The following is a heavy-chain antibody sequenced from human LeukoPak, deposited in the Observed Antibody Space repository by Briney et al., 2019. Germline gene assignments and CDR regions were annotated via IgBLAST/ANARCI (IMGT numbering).Heavy chain of an antibody. CDR1: GFTFRSYA. V-gene: IGHV3-23*01. J-gene: IGHJ6*03. CDR3: ARGYYGGQNYYYYYMDV. CDR2: ISGSGGST. D-gene: IGHD4-23*01. Sequence: PGGSLRLSCAASGFTFRSYAMSWVRQAPGKGLEWVSAISGSGGSTYYADSVKGRFTISRDNSKNTLYLQMNSLRAEDTAVYYCARGYYGGQNYYYYYMDVWGKGTTVTISS.